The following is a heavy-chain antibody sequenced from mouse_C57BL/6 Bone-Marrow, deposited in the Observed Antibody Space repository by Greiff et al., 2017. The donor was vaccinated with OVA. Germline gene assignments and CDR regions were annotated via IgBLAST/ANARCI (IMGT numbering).Heavy chain of an antibody. D-gene: IGHD2-10*01. CDR3: ARSLPPYPTGFAY. CDR2: IYPRDGST. Sequence: QVQLQQSDAELVKPGSSVKISCKVSGYTFTDHIIHWMKQRPEPGLEWIGYIYPRDGSTTYNEKFKGKATLTADKSSSTAYMQLNSLTSEDSAVYFCARSLPPYPTGFAYWGQGTLVTVSA. V-gene: IGHV1-78*01. J-gene: IGHJ3*01. CDR1: GYTFTDHI.